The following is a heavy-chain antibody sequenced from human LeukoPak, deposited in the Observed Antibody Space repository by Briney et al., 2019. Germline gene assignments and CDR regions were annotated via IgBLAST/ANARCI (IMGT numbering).Heavy chain of an antibody. CDR3: SRGVYWSVDY. CDR1: GFMFNTNC. V-gene: IGHV3-23*01. D-gene: IGHD3-3*01. J-gene: IGHJ4*02. CDR2: IAGGVEST. Sequence: GLSLRLSCAISGFMFNTNCMNWVRQSPGTGLEWLATIAGGVESTYYADSANGQFAIPRNNSQNTEFLLIDSQIFEDPAVDYGSRGVYWSVDYWGQGTPVTVSS.